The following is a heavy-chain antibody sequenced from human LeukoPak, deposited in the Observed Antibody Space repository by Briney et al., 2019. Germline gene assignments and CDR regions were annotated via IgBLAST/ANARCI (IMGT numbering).Heavy chain of an antibody. V-gene: IGHV3-23*01. D-gene: IGHD2-15*01. CDR3: AKRRYCDDVRCRDFDY. CDR2: ISIGGDAT. CDR1: GFTFRSYA. J-gene: IGHJ4*02. Sequence: PGGSLRLSCAASGFTFRSYAMNWVRHAPGKGLEWVSAISIGGDATYYADSAKGRFTISRDNSKNTLYLEMNSLRAGDTAIYYCAKRRYCDDVRCRDFDYWGQGTLVTVSS.